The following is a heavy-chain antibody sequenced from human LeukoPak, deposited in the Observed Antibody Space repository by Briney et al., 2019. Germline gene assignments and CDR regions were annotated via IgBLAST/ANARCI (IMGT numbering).Heavy chain of an antibody. CDR3: AKSGGGRGTIFGVVIGPLDY. Sequence: PGGSLRLSCAASGFTFSDFWMHWVRQAPGKGLVWVSRINSGGTVTNYADSVKGRFAISRDNSKSTLYLHMNSLRAEDTAVYYCAKSGGGRGTIFGVVIGPLDYWGQGTLVTVSS. J-gene: IGHJ4*02. CDR2: INSGGTVT. D-gene: IGHD3-3*01. CDR1: GFTFSDFW. V-gene: IGHV3-74*01.